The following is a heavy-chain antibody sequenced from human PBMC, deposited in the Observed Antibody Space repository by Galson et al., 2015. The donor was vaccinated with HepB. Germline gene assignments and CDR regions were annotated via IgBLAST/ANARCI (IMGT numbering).Heavy chain of an antibody. CDR3: ARASPDSGNYGLPDAFDI. D-gene: IGHD3-10*01. V-gene: IGHV4-39*02. CDR1: GGSISNNRYY. J-gene: IGHJ3*02. CDR2: IYYNGNT. Sequence: ETLSLTCTVSGGSISNNRYYWGWIRQPPGKGLEWIGHIYYNGNTYYNPSLKGRVTISVDTSENQFSLKLSSVTAADTAVYYCARASPDSGNYGLPDAFDIWGQGTMVTVSS.